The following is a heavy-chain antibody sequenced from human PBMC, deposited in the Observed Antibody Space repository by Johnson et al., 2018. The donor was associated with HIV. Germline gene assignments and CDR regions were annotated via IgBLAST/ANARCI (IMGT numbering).Heavy chain of an antibody. CDR3: AKSAAAGTVKVAFDI. J-gene: IGHJ3*02. CDR1: GFTFNNYA. Sequence: VQLVESGGGLAQPGGSLILSCAASGFTFNNYAMSWVRQAPGKGLEWVSAISGGGVNTYFADSVKGRFTISRDNSKNTLYLQMNSLRAEDTAVYYFAKSAAAGTVKVAFDIWGQGTMVTVSS. CDR2: ISGGGVNT. V-gene: IGHV3-23*04. D-gene: IGHD6-13*01.